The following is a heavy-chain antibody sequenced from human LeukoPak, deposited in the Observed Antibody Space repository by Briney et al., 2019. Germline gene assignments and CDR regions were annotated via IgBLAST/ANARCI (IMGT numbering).Heavy chain of an antibody. CDR2: ISSSSYI. J-gene: IGHJ6*02. CDR3: ARVGPDFWSGYNYYYYYYGMDV. Sequence: PGGSLRLSCAASGFTFSSYSMNWVRQAPGKGLEWVSSISSSSYIYYADSVKGRFTISRDNAKNSLYLQMNSLRAEDTAVYYCARVGPDFWSGYNYYYYYYGMDVWGQGTTVTVSS. D-gene: IGHD3-3*01. CDR1: GFTFSSYS. V-gene: IGHV3-21*01.